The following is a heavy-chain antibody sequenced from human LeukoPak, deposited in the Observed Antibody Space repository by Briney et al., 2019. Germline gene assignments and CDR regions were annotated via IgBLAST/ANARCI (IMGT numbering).Heavy chain of an antibody. CDR1: GYSFTSYW. J-gene: IGHJ3*02. CDR2: IDPSDSYT. V-gene: IGHV5-10-1*01. Sequence: GESLKISCKGSGYSFTSYWISWVRQMPGKGQEWMGRIDPSDSYTNYSPSFQGHVTISADKSISTAYLQWSSLKASDTAMYYCARHYYYGSGSYYTGDIWGQGTMVTVSS. CDR3: ARHYYYGSGSYYTGDI. D-gene: IGHD3-10*01.